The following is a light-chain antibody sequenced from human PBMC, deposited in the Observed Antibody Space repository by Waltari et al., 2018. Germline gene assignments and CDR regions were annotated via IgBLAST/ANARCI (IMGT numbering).Light chain of an antibody. CDR1: QTVNSNY. V-gene: IGKV3-20*01. CDR3: QECGSSRT. CDR2: GAS. Sequence: EIVLTQSPGTLSLSPGERATLSCRTSQTVNSNYLAWDQQKPGQAPRLLIYGASSRATGIPDRFSGSGSGTDFTLTISRLEPEDFVMYYCQECGSSRTFGQGTNLEIK. J-gene: IGKJ2*01.